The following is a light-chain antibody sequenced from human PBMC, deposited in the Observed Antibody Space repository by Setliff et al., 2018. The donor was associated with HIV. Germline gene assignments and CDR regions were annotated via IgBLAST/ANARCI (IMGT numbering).Light chain of an antibody. CDR1: TSDVGGYKY. J-gene: IGLJ1*01. CDR3: CSYAGSYTYV. CDR2: DVT. V-gene: IGLV2-11*01. Sequence: QSVLTQPRPVSGSPGQSVTISCTGTTSDVGGYKYVSWYQHHPGKAPKLIIYDVTEWPSGVPDRFSGSKSGNTASLTISGLQAEDEADYYCCSYAGSYTYVFGTGTKVTVL.